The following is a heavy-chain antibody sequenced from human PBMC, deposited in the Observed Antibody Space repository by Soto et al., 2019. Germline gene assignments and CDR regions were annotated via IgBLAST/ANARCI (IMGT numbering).Heavy chain of an antibody. Sequence: QVQLVQSGAEVKKPGSSVKVSCKSSGGTFGSYAISWVRQAPGQGIEWMGGVIPIFGTPHYAQKFHGRVTITAYIPTSTAYLELSSIKSADTAVYYCAKIRWTISLQEEDAIWGQGTLVTVSS. V-gene: IGHV1-69*06. J-gene: IGHJ4*02. D-gene: IGHD2-15*01. CDR2: VIPIFGTP. CDR3: AKIRWTISLQEEDAI. CDR1: GGTFGSYA.